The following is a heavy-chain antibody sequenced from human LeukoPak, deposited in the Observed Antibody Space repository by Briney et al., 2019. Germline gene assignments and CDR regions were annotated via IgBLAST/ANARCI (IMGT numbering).Heavy chain of an antibody. D-gene: IGHD6-19*01. Sequence: GGSLRLSCAASGFTFSSYAMSWVRQAPGKGLGWVSAISGSGGSTYYADSVKGRFTISRDNSKNTLYLQMNSLRAEDTAVYYCAREGSVAGTGREVGYFDYWGQGTLVTVSS. V-gene: IGHV3-23*01. J-gene: IGHJ4*02. CDR1: GFTFSSYA. CDR2: ISGSGGST. CDR3: AREGSVAGTGREVGYFDY.